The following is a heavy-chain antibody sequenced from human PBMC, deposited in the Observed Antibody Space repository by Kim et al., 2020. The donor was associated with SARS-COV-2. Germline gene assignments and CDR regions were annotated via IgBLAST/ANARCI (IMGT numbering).Heavy chain of an antibody. CDR2: ISYDGSNK. CDR1: GFTFSSYG. CDR3: ALGKLGPAGYKSPLGFDY. V-gene: IGHV3-30*03. Sequence: GGSLRLSCAASGFTFSSYGMHWVRQAPGKGLEWVAVISYDGSNKYYADSVKGRFTISRDNSKNTLYLQMNSLRAEDTAVYYCALGKLGPAGYKSPLGFDYWGQGTLVTVSS. J-gene: IGHJ4*02. D-gene: IGHD3-16*01.